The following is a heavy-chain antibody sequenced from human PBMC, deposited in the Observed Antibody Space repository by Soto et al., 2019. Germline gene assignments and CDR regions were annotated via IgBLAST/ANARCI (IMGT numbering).Heavy chain of an antibody. V-gene: IGHV4-39*01. J-gene: IGHJ4*02. CDR2: IYYSGST. CDR3: ATIPATTILTDY. Sequence: QLQLQESGPGLVKPSETLSLTCIVSGGSISRSSYYWGWIRQPPGKGLEWIGSIYYSGSTYYNPSLTSRVTLSVDTSKNQFSLRLSSVTAADTAVYYCATIPATTILTDYWGQGTLVTVSS. D-gene: IGHD2-2*02. CDR1: GGSISRSSYY.